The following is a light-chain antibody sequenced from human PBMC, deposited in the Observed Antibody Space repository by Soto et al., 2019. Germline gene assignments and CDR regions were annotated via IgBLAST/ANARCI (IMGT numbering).Light chain of an antibody. Sequence: ELVLTQSPGTLSLSPGERATLSCRASQSVSSNYLAWYQQKPGQAPRLLMYGASTRATGIADRFSGSGSGTDFTLTISRLEPEDFAVYYCQQYGSSPWTFAQGTKVDIK. CDR3: QQYGSSPWT. CDR1: QSVSSNY. V-gene: IGKV3-20*01. J-gene: IGKJ1*01. CDR2: GAS.